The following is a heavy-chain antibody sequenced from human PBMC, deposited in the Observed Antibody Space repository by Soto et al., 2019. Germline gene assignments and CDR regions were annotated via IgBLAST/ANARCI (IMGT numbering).Heavy chain of an antibody. CDR3: ARGSQGIDCSGGSCYLVY. D-gene: IGHD2-15*01. Sequence: ASVKVSCKASGYTFTSYGISWVRQAPGQGLEWMGWISAYNGNTNYAQKLQGRVTMTTDTSTSTAYMELRSPRSDDTAVYYCARGSQGIDCSGGSCYLVYWGQGTLVTVSS. J-gene: IGHJ4*02. CDR1: GYTFTSYG. CDR2: ISAYNGNT. V-gene: IGHV1-18*01.